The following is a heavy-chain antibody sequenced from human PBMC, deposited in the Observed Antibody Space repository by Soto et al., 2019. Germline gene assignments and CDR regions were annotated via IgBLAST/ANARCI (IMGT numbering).Heavy chain of an antibody. D-gene: IGHD2-15*01. CDR2: ISGNGGST. V-gene: IGHV3-23*01. Sequence: GVSLRLSCSASGFTFSTYVMSWVRQAPGKGLEWVAFISGNGGSTYYADSVKGRFTISRDNSMQTLYLQMNSLRAEDTAVYFCAKEEVHSFWDFEVWDRGTVGTV. J-gene: IGHJ2*01. CDR1: GFTFSTYV. CDR3: AKEEVHSFWDFEV.